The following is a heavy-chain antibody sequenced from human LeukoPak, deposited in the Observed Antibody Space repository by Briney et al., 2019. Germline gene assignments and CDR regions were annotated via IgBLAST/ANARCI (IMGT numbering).Heavy chain of an antibody. CDR3: AKRVYDSSGYFDYDY. CDR2: ISGSGGST. Sequence: GGSLRLSCAASGFTFSSYAMGWVRQAPGKGLEWVSAISGSGGSTYYADSVKGRFTISRDNSKNTLYLQMNSLRAEDTAVYYCAKRVYDSSGYFDYDYWGQGTLVTVSS. J-gene: IGHJ4*02. CDR1: GFTFSSYA. V-gene: IGHV3-23*01. D-gene: IGHD3-22*01.